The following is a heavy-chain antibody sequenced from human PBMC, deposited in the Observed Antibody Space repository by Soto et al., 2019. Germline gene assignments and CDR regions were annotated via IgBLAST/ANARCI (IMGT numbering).Heavy chain of an antibody. Sequence: EVQLVESGGDLVQPGGSLRLSCEVSGFSLSDLFIDWVRQAPGKGLEWVGRTKDKAYSYTTEYAASVKGRFTISRDDSRNSLFLQMSSLKTEDTDVYYWASIRGVFGYWGQGTLVTVAS. J-gene: IGHJ4*02. D-gene: IGHD3-10*01. CDR3: ASIRGVFGY. CDR2: TKDKAYSYTT. V-gene: IGHV3-72*01. CDR1: GFSLSDLF.